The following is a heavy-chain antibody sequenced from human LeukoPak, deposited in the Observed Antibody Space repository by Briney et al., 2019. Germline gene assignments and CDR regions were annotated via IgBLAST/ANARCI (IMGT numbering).Heavy chain of an antibody. Sequence: GGSLRLSCEASGFIFSRYAMNWVRQAPGKGLEWVAVVSHDGTNKDYADSVKGRFTISRDKSKNTLYLQMNSLRAEDTAVYYCARDKDIVVVPAAILSESYYYGMDVWGQGTTVTVSS. CDR3: ARDKDIVVVPAAILSESYYYGMDV. D-gene: IGHD2-2*02. J-gene: IGHJ6*02. V-gene: IGHV3-30*04. CDR1: GFIFSRYA. CDR2: VSHDGTNK.